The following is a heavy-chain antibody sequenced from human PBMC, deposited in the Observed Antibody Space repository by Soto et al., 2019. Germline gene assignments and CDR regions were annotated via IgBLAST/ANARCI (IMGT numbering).Heavy chain of an antibody. D-gene: IGHD7-27*01. CDR1: GYTFTGYY. V-gene: IGHV1-2*04. J-gene: IGHJ4*02. CDR3: ARDSDYQLGTFDY. CDR2: INPNSGGT. Sequence: GASVKVSCKASGYTFTGYYMHWVRQAPGQRLEWMGWINPNSGGTNYAQKFQGWVTMTRDTSISTAYMELSRPRSDDTAVYYCARDSDYQLGTFDYWGQGTLVTVSS.